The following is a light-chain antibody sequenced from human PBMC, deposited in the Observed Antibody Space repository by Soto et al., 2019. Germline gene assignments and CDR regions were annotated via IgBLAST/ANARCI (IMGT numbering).Light chain of an antibody. V-gene: IGLV2-23*01. J-gene: IGLJ3*02. CDR1: SSDVGSYNL. CDR3: CSYARGSTLV. CDR2: EDS. Sequence: QSALTQPASMSGSPGQSITISCTGTSSDVGSYNLVSWYQQHPGKAPKLMIYEDSKRPSGVSNRFFGSKSGNTASLTISGLQAEDEADYFCCSYARGSTLVFGGGTKLTVL.